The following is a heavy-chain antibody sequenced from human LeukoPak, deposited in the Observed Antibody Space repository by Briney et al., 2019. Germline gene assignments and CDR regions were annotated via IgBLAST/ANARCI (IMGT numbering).Heavy chain of an antibody. Sequence: ASVKVSCKASGYTFTGYYMHWVRQAPGQGPEWMGWINPNSGGTNYAQKFQGRVTMTRDTSISTAYMELSRPGSDDTAVYYCARDRGIQLWSRWDYWGQGTLVTVSS. CDR3: ARDRGIQLWSRWDY. CDR2: INPNSGGT. D-gene: IGHD5-18*01. J-gene: IGHJ4*02. CDR1: GYTFTGYY. V-gene: IGHV1-2*02.